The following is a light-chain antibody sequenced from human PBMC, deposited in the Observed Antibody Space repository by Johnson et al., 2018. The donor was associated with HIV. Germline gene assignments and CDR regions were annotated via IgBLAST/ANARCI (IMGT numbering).Light chain of an antibody. CDR1: SSDMGNYA. J-gene: IGLJ1*01. V-gene: IGLV1-51*01. CDR3: GTWDSSLSAYV. CDR2: DNN. Sequence: QSVLTQPPSVSAAPGQKVTISCSGSSSDMGNYAVSWYQQLPGTAPKLLIYDNNTRPSGIPDRFSGSKSGTSATLGITGLQTGDEADYYCGTWDSSLSAYVFGTGTKVTVL.